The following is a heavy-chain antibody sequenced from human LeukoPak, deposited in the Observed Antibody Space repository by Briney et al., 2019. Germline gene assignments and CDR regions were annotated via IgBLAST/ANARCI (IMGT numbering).Heavy chain of an antibody. J-gene: IGHJ6*02. V-gene: IGHV4-31*03. Sequence: SSETLSLTCTVSGDSISSDGHYWSWIRQPPGKGLEWLAYIHYSGSTFYNPSLRSRVSISLDTSKNQLSLKLSSVTAADTAVYFCARVGGDYVYAVDVWGQGTTVTVSS. CDR2: IHYSGST. D-gene: IGHD3-16*01. CDR1: GDSISSDGHY. CDR3: ARVGGDYVYAVDV.